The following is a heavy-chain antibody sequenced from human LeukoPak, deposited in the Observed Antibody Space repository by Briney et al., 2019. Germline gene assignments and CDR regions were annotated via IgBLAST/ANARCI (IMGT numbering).Heavy chain of an antibody. V-gene: IGHV4-59*11. J-gene: IGHJ4*02. CDR2: VFNSERT. CDR1: GVSINSHY. D-gene: IGHD5-18*01. CDR3: ATIKRGSIFGYFDF. Sequence: SETLSLTCSVSGVSINSHYWSWIRQPPRKGLEWIGYVFNSERTKDNPSLKSRATLSADTSKNQLSLRLTSVTAADTAVYYCATIKRGSIFGYFDFWGQGIPVTVSS.